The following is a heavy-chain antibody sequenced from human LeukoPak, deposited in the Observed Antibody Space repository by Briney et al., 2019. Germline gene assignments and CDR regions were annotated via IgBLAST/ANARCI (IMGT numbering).Heavy chain of an antibody. CDR2: IIPIFGTA. D-gene: IGHD5-24*01. V-gene: IGHV1-69*13. CDR3: ARAGRRDGYPFDY. J-gene: IGHJ4*02. CDR1: GYTFTGYY. Sequence: GASVKVSCKASGYTFTGYYMHWVRQAPGQGLEWMGGIIPIFGTANYAQKFQGRVTITADESTSTAYMELSSLRSEDTAVYYCARAGRRDGYPFDYWGQGTLVTVSS.